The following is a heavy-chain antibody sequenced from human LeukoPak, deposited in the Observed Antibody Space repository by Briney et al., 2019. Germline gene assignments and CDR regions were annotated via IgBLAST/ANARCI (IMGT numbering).Heavy chain of an antibody. CDR3: ARLGLGSHYYYYMDV. CDR2: INHSGST. J-gene: IGHJ6*03. Sequence: PSETLSLTCAVYGGSFSGYYWSWIRQPPGKGLEWIGEINHSGSTNYNPSLKSRVTISVDTSKNQFSLNVSSVTAADTAVYYCARLGLGSHYYYYMDVWGTGTTVTIS. CDR1: GGSFSGYY. V-gene: IGHV4-34*01. D-gene: IGHD3-16*01.